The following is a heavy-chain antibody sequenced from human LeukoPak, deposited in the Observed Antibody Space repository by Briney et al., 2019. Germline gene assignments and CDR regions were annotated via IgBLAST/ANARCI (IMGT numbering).Heavy chain of an antibody. CDR2: IIPMFDAP. Sequence: ASVKVSCKASGGSFSSFVLSWVRQAPGQGLEWMGVIIPMFDAPKYAQKFQGRVTINADDSTSTAYMELNSLRAEDTAVYYCAREKVVEWLSTPYYYYGMDVWGQGTTVTVSS. CDR3: AREKVVEWLSTPYYYYGMDV. V-gene: IGHV1-69*13. J-gene: IGHJ6*02. CDR1: GGSFSSFV. D-gene: IGHD3-3*01.